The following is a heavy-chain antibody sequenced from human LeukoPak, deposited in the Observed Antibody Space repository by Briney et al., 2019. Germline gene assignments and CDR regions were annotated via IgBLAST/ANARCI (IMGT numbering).Heavy chain of an antibody. D-gene: IGHD3-22*01. CDR1: GGSISSGGYY. J-gene: IGHJ4*02. Sequence: SETLSLICTVSGGSISSGGYYWSWIRQHPGKGLEWIGYIYYSGSTYYNPSLKSRVTISVDTSKNQFSLKLSSVTAADTAVYYCASTVDSSGYYSFDYWGQGTLVTVSS. CDR3: ASTVDSSGYYSFDY. CDR2: IYYSGST. V-gene: IGHV4-31*03.